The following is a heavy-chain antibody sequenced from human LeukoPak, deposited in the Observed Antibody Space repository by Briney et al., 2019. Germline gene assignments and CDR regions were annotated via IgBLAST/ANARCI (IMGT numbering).Heavy chain of an antibody. D-gene: IGHD6-13*01. Sequence: SETLSLTCAVYGGSFSGYYWSWIRQPPGKGLEWIGEINHSGSTNYNPSLKSRVTISVDTSKNQFSLKLSSVTAADTAVHYCARGLRYSSSWRIDYWGQGTLVTVSS. V-gene: IGHV4-34*01. CDR2: INHSGST. CDR3: ARGLRYSSSWRIDY. CDR1: GGSFSGYY. J-gene: IGHJ4*02.